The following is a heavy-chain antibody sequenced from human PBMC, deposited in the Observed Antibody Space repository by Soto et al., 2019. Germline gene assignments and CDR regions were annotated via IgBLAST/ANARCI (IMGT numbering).Heavy chain of an antibody. Sequence: ASVKVSCKTSGDSFNDYYIHWVRQAPGQGLEWMGWINPNGGTTNYAQKLQGRVTVTTDTSTSTVYMELRSLRSDDTAVYYCARDRAHGFDIWGQGTMVTVSS. J-gene: IGHJ3*02. CDR2: INPNGGTT. CDR3: ARDRAHGFDI. CDR1: GDSFNDYY. V-gene: IGHV1-2*02.